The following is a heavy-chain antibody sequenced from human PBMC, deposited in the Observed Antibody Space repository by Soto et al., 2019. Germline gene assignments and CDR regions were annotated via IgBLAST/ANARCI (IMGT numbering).Heavy chain of an antibody. J-gene: IGHJ5*02. Sequence: PGGSLRLSCAASGFTFSSYGMHWVRQAPGKGLEWVAVISYDGSNKYYADSVKGRFTISRDNSKNTLYLQMNSLRAEDTAVYYCAKDRRLLVPAAMFWFDPWGQGTLVTVSS. CDR1: GFTFSSYG. CDR3: AKDRRLLVPAAMFWFDP. V-gene: IGHV3-30*18. D-gene: IGHD2-2*01. CDR2: ISYDGSNK.